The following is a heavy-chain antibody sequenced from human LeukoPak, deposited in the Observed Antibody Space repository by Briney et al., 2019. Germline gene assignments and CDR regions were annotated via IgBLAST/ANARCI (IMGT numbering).Heavy chain of an antibody. D-gene: IGHD3-3*01. CDR3: ARGKKYYDFWSGYSNWFDP. J-gene: IGHJ5*02. CDR1: GGSFSGYY. CDR2: INHSGST. V-gene: IGHV4-34*01. Sequence: PSETLSLTCAVYGGSFSGYYWSWIRQPPGKGLEWIGEINHSGSTNYNPSLKSRVAISVDTSKNQFSLKLSSVTAADTAVYYCARGKKYYDFWSGYSNWFDPWGRGTLVTVSS.